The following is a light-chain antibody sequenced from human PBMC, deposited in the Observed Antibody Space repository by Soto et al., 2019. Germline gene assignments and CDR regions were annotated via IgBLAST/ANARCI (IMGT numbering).Light chain of an antibody. CDR2: DVS. CDR1: SRDIGDYNY. J-gene: IGLJ2*01. CDR3: SSYRSGSTLVI. Sequence: SALTQPASVSGSHGQSITISCTGSSRDIGDYNYVSWYQQHPDKAPKLMIYDVSNRPSGVSNRFSGSKSGNTASLTISGLHAEDEARYFCSSYRSGSTLVIFGGGTKLTVL. V-gene: IGLV2-14*01.